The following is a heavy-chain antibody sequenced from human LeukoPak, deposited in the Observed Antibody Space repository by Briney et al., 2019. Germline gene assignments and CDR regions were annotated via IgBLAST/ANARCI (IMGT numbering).Heavy chain of an antibody. D-gene: IGHD3-22*01. J-gene: IGHJ6*03. CDR1: GYTFTGYY. CDR2: INPSGGST. Sequence: ASVKVSCKASGYTFTGYYMHWVRQAPGQGLEWMGIINPSGGSTSYAQKFQGRVTMTRDMSTSTVYMELSSLRSEDTAVYYCARGMYYDSSGYYQWGNYYYYYYMDVWGKGTTVTVSS. V-gene: IGHV1-46*01. CDR3: ARGMYYDSSGYYQWGNYYYYYYMDV.